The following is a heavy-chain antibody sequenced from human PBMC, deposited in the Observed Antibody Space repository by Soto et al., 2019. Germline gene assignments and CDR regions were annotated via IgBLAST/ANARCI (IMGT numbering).Heavy chain of an antibody. J-gene: IGHJ4*02. CDR3: AKDISGYSSSWYDNATCE. V-gene: IGHV3-9*01. CDR1: GFTFDDYA. Sequence: EVQLVESGGGLVQPGRSLRLSCAASGFTFDDYAMHWVRQAPGKGLEWVSGISWNSGSIGYADSVKGRFTISRDNAKNSLYLQMNSLRAEDTALYYCAKDISGYSSSWYDNATCEWGQGTLVTVSS. CDR2: ISWNSGSI. D-gene: IGHD6-13*01.